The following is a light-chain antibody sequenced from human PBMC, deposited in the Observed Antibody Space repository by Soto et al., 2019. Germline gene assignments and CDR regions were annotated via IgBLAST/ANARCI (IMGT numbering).Light chain of an antibody. Sequence: DIQMTQSPSSVSASLGDRVTITCRASHDISSWLAWYQQHPGKAPKLLIYAASSLQSGVPSRFSGSGSGTDFTLTISSLQSEDFATYYCQQANSFPGLTFGGGTKVQIK. CDR2: AAS. V-gene: IGKV1-12*01. J-gene: IGKJ4*01. CDR3: QQANSFPGLT. CDR1: HDISSW.